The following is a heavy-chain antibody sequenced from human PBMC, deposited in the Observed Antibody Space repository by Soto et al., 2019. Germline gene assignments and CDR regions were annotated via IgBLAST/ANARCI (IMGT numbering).Heavy chain of an antibody. CDR1: GASFGTYY. Sequence: QVQLQESGPGLVKPSETLSLTCAVSGASFGTYYWSWVRQPPGKGLESIGYIFYRGHLKHNPSHKSRFTIAVGASKNQTSLRLRSVTAADTAVYYCAREGGGYRFDYWGQGTGVNVPS. J-gene: IGHJ4*02. CDR2: IFYRGHL. CDR3: AREGGGYRFDY. D-gene: IGHD1-26*01. V-gene: IGHV4-59*01.